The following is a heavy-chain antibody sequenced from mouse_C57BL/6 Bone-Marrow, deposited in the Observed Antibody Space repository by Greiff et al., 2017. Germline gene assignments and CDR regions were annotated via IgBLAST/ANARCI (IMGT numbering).Heavy chain of an antibody. Sequence: SGPELVKPGDSVKISCKASGYSFTGYFMNWVMQSHGKSLEWIGRINPYNGDTFYNQKFKGKATLTVDKSSSTAHMELRSLTSEDSAVYYCARHYSDWGFAYWGQGTLVTVSA. CDR1: GYSFTGYF. CDR2: INPYNGDT. V-gene: IGHV1-20*01. J-gene: IGHJ3*01. CDR3: ARHYSDWGFAY. D-gene: IGHD2-12*01.